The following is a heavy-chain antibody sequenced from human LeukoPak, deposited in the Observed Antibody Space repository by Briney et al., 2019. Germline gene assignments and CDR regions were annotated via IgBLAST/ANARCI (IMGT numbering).Heavy chain of an antibody. CDR1: GFTFSSYW. J-gene: IGHJ4*02. Sequence: GGSLRLSCAASGFTFSSYWVSWVRQAPGKGLGWVANIKQDGSEKYYVDSVKGRFTISRDNAKNSLYLQMNSLRAEDTAVYYCAAAPNYYDSRDYRGQGTLVTVSS. CDR2: IKQDGSEK. D-gene: IGHD3-22*01. V-gene: IGHV3-7*01. CDR3: AAAPNYYDSRDY.